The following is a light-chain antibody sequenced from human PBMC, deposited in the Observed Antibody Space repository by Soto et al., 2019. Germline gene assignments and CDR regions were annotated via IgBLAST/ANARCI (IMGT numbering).Light chain of an antibody. CDR1: QSISSW. Sequence: DIQMTQSPSILSASVGDIVTITCRASQSISSWLAWYQQKSGKAPKLLIYDASSLESGVPSRFSGIGSGTEFTLTITDLQTDDFATYDCQQYDSYAWKFGRGTKVEIK. J-gene: IGKJ1*01. V-gene: IGKV1-5*01. CDR2: DAS. CDR3: QQYDSYAWK.